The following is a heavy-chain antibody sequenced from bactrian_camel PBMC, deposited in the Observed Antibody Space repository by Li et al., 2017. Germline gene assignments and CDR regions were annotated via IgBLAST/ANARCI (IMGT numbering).Heavy chain of an antibody. Sequence: VQLVESGGGLVQPGGSLRLSCAVSELTFSSYAMSWVRQAPGKGLEWVSAINSGGGSTYYADSVKGRFTISLDNAKNTLYLQMNNLKLEDTAMYYCAAYVGSRVLGPWSFERGTYDFWGPGTQVTVS. CDR2: INSGGGST. CDR1: ELTFSSYA. V-gene: IGHV3S31*01. CDR3: AAYVGSRVLGPWSFERGTYDF. D-gene: IGHD7*01. J-gene: IGHJ4*01.